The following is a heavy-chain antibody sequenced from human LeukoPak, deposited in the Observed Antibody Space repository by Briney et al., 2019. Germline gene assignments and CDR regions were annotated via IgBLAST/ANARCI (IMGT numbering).Heavy chain of an antibody. Sequence: PGGSLRVSCAASGFTFSSYSMNWVSQAPGKGLEWVSYISSSSSTIYYADSVKGRFTISRDNAKNSLYLQMNSLRAEDTAVYYCAVVLVAAIVVYCGQGTLVTVSS. CDR2: ISSSSSTI. D-gene: IGHD2-15*01. CDR3: AVVLVAAIVVY. J-gene: IGHJ4*02. CDR1: GFTFSSYS. V-gene: IGHV3-48*01.